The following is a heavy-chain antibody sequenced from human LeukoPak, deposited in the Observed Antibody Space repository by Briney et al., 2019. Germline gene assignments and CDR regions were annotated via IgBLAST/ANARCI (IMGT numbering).Heavy chain of an antibody. J-gene: IGHJ4*02. Sequence: GGSLRLSCAASGFTFSSYAMHWVRQAPGKGLEWMAVISYDGSNKYYADSVKGRFTISRDNSKNTLYLQMNSLRAGDTAVYYCARALLPNYDFWSGLDYWGQGTLVTVSS. CDR2: ISYDGSNK. D-gene: IGHD3-3*01. V-gene: IGHV3-30-3*01. CDR3: ARALLPNYDFWSGLDY. CDR1: GFTFSSYA.